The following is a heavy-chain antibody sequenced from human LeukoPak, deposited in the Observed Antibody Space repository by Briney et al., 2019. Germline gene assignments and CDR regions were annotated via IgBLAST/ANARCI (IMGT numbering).Heavy chain of an antibody. CDR2: ISGSGDST. CDR3: AKDGGNIDYVWGSYPSYYFDY. CDR1: GFTFNNYA. D-gene: IGHD3-16*02. V-gene: IGHV3-23*01. J-gene: IGHJ4*02. Sequence: GGSLRLSCAASGFTFNNYAMSWVRLAPGKGLEWVSSISGSGDSTYYADSVKGRFTISRDNSKNTLYLQMNSLRAEDTAVYYCAKDGGNIDYVWGSYPSYYFDYWGQGTLVTVSS.